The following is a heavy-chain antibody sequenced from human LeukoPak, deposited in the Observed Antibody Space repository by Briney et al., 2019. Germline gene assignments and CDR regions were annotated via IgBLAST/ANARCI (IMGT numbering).Heavy chain of an antibody. Sequence: SQTLSLTCAISGDSVSSNSAAWNWIRQSPSRGLEWLGRTYYRSKWYNDYAVSVKSRITINPDTSKNQFSLQLNSVTPEDTAVYYCARVRPRTVAGDYYYYYMDVWGKGTTVTISS. D-gene: IGHD6-19*01. CDR1: GDSVSSNSAA. CDR3: ARVRPRTVAGDYYYYYMDV. V-gene: IGHV6-1*01. J-gene: IGHJ6*03. CDR2: TYYRSKWYN.